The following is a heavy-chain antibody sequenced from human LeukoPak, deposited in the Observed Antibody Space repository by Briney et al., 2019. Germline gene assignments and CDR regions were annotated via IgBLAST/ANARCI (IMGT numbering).Heavy chain of an antibody. CDR3: ARSRYYDSTGYNPTYYFDS. CDR1: GGSIIGSY. Sequence: SETLSLTRTLSGGSIIGSYSSWMRQSPGKSLEYIGYIYNTVDVNYSPSLKSRVTISIDMSGNQFSLRLNSVTAADTALYYCARSRYYDSTGYNPTYYFDSWGQGALVTVSS. V-gene: IGHV4-59*01. D-gene: IGHD3-22*01. J-gene: IGHJ4*02. CDR2: IYNTVDV.